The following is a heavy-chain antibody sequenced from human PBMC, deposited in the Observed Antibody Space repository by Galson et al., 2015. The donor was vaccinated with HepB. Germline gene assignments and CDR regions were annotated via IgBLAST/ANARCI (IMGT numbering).Heavy chain of an antibody. CDR2: IIPIFATE. CDR3: CFGTPLIADFYYYNMDV. V-gene: IGHV1-69*01. J-gene: IGHJ6*03. D-gene: IGHD1-14*01. Sequence: SCKASGGTFSIYAISWVRQAPGQGLEWMGGIIPIFATEKYAHKFQGRVTITADESTSTAYMELSSLRSEDTAVYYCCFGTPLIADFYYYNMDVWGQGTTVTVSS. CDR1: GGTFSIYA.